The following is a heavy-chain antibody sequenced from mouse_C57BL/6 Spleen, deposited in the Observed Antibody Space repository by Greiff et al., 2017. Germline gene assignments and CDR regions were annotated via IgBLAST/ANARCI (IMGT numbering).Heavy chain of an antibody. Sequence: LVRPGSSVKLSCKASGYTFTSYWMDWVKQRPGQGLEWIGNIYPSDSETHYNQKFKDKATLTVDKSSSTAYMQLSSLTSEDSAVYYCAREDSSGWGYYFDYWGQGTTLTVSS. CDR2: IYPSDSET. V-gene: IGHV1-61*01. CDR3: AREDSSGWGYYFDY. CDR1: GYTFTSYW. D-gene: IGHD3-2*02. J-gene: IGHJ2*01.